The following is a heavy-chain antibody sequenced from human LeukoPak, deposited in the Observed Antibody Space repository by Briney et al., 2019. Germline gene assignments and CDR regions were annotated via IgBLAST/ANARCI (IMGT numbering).Heavy chain of an antibody. Sequence: ASVKVSCKASGYTFTSYAMNWVRQAPGQGLEWMGWINTNTGNPTYAQGFTGRFVFSLDTSVSTAYLQISSLKAEDTAVYYCARAQEIVVVPAATTQAWYYYYMDVWGKGTTVTVSS. CDR3: ARAQEIVVVPAATTQAWYYYYMDV. V-gene: IGHV7-4-1*02. D-gene: IGHD2-2*01. J-gene: IGHJ6*03. CDR2: INTNTGNP. CDR1: GYTFTSYA.